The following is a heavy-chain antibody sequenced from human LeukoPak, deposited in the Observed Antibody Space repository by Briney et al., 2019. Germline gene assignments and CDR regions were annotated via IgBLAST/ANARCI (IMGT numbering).Heavy chain of an antibody. V-gene: IGHV3-23*01. CDR2: IVGSGGST. CDR1: GFTFSSYG. D-gene: IGHD5-12*01. Sequence: GGSLRLSCVASGFTFSSYGMSWVRQAPGKGLEWVSAIVGSGGSTNYADSVKGRFTISRDNSKNTLYLQMNSLRAEDTAVYYCAKCGNSGCHLIDYWGQGTLVTVSS. J-gene: IGHJ4*02. CDR3: AKCGNSGCHLIDY.